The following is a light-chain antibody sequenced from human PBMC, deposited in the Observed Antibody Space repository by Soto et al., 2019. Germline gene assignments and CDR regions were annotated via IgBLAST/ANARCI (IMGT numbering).Light chain of an antibody. Sequence: KVMTQSPATLSVSPGERATLACRASQSVNSNLAWYQQKPGQAPRLLLYGASTRAIGIPARFSGSASGTEFTLTISSLQSEDSAVYYCHQYNDWPLTFGGGTKLEI. CDR1: QSVNSN. J-gene: IGKJ4*01. V-gene: IGKV3-15*01. CDR3: HQYNDWPLT. CDR2: GAS.